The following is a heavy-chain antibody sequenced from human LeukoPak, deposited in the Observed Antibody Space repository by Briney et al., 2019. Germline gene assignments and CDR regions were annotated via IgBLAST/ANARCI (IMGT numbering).Heavy chain of an antibody. CDR2: IYSSGST. Sequence: SETLSLTCTVSGGSISSYYWSWIRQPAGMGLEWIGRIYSSGSTNYSPSLKSRVTMSVDTSKNQFSLKLSSVTAADTAVYYCARDFWSGRNDYWGQGTLVTVSS. J-gene: IGHJ4*02. V-gene: IGHV4-4*07. D-gene: IGHD3-3*01. CDR1: GGSISSYY. CDR3: ARDFWSGRNDY.